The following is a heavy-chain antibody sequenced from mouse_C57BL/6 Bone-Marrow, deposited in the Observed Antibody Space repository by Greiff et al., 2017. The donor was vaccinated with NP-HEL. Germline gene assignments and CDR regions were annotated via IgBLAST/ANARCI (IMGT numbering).Heavy chain of an antibody. CDR2: IDPSDSYT. J-gene: IGHJ4*01. CDR1: GYTFTSYW. CDR3: ARSPYDYDDAMDD. D-gene: IGHD2-4*01. V-gene: IGHV1-69*01. Sequence: QVQLQQPGAELVKPGASVKLSCKASGYTFTSYWMHWVKQRPGQGLEWIGEIDPSDSYTNYNQKFKGKSTLTVDKSSSTAYMQLSSLTSEDSAVYYCARSPYDYDDAMDDWGQGTSVTVSS.